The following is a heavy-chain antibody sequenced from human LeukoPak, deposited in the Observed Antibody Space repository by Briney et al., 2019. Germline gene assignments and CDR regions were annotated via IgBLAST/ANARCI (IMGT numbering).Heavy chain of an antibody. V-gene: IGHV1-46*01. Sequence: ASVKVSCKASGYTFTSYYMHWVRQAPGQGLEWMGIINPSGGSTSYAQKFQGRVTMTRDTSISTAYMELSRLRSDDTAVYYCARDSGQQLIEYWGQGTLVTVSS. J-gene: IGHJ4*02. CDR1: GYTFTSYY. CDR2: INPSGGST. CDR3: ARDSGQQLIEY. D-gene: IGHD6-13*01.